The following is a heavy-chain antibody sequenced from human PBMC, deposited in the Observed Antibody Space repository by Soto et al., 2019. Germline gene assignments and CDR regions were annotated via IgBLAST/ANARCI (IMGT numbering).Heavy chain of an antibody. V-gene: IGHV4-39*07. CDR1: GGSISSSSYY. J-gene: IGHJ6*02. CDR2: IYYSGST. D-gene: IGHD5-18*01. CDR3: AREGSGYSPVLGYYYYYGMDV. Sequence: PSETLSLTCTVSGGSISSSSYYWGWIRQPPGKGLEWIGSIYYSGSTYYNPSLKSRVTISVDTSKNQFSLKLSSVTAADTAVYYCAREGSGYSPVLGYYYYYGMDVWGQGTTVTVSS.